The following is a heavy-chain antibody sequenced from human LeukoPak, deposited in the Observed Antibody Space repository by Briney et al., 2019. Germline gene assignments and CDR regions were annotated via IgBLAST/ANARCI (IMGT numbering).Heavy chain of an antibody. CDR3: ARETGDSSGWNYYFDY. D-gene: IGHD6-19*01. V-gene: IGHV1-69*13. J-gene: IGHJ4*02. CDR2: IIPIFGTA. CDR1: GYTFTSYG. Sequence: ASVKVSCKASGYTFTSYGISWVRQAPGQGLEWMGGIIPIFGTANYAQKFQGRVTITADESTSTAYMELSSLRSEDTAVYYCARETGDSSGWNYYFDYWGQGTLVTVSS.